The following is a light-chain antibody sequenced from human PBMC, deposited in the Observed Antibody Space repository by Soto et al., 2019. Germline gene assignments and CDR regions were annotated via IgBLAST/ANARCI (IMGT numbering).Light chain of an antibody. Sequence: EIVMTQSPPTLSASPGERVSLXCRARQSVGSNLAWYQQKPGQAPRLLIYGASTRATGIPARFSGSGSETEFTLTISSLQAEDSAVYFCQQYNNWPTWTFGQGTKVDIK. V-gene: IGKV3-15*01. CDR3: QQYNNWPTWT. CDR2: GAS. J-gene: IGKJ1*01. CDR1: QSVGSN.